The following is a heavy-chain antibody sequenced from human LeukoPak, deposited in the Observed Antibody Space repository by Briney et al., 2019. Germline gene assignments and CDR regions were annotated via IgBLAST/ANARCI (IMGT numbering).Heavy chain of an antibody. CDR2: MNPNSGNT. V-gene: IGHV1-8*03. Sequence: GASVKVSCKASGYTFTSYDINWVRQATGQGLEWMGWMNPNSGNTGYAQKFQGRVTITRNTSISTAYMELSSLRSEDTAVYYCARASSSWYRNYYYYMDAWGKGTTVTVSS. CDR1: GYTFTSYD. D-gene: IGHD6-13*01. CDR3: ARASSSWYRNYYYYMDA. J-gene: IGHJ6*03.